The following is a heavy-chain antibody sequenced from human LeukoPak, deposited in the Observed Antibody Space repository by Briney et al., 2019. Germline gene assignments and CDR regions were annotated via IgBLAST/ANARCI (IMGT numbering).Heavy chain of an antibody. CDR1: GGSISSYY. CDR3: ARDRPLLDGMGLDY. CDR2: IYYSGST. V-gene: IGHV4-59*01. Sequence: PSETLSLTCTVSGGSISSYYWSWIRQPPGKGLEWIGYIYYSGSTNYNPSLKSRVTISVDTSKNQFSLKLSSVTAADTAVYYCARDRPLLDGMGLDYWGQGTLVTVSS. D-gene: IGHD3-10*01. J-gene: IGHJ4*02.